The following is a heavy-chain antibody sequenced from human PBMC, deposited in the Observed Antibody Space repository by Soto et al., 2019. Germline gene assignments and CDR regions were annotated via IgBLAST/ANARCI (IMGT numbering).Heavy chain of an antibody. J-gene: IGHJ6*02. D-gene: IGHD5-12*01. Sequence: ASVKVACKASGYTFSTYGISWVRLETEQGLEWMGWISGYNDNTNYAQTFQGRVIMTTDTSTSTVHMEVRSLRSDDTAVYYCAREGVAPYYYYGMDVWGQGTPVTVSS. CDR3: AREGVAPYYYYGMDV. V-gene: IGHV1-18*01. CDR2: ISGYNDNT. CDR1: GYTFSTYG.